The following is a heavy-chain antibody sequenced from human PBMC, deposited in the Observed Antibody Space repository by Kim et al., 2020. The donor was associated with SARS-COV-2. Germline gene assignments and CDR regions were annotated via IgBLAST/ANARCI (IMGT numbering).Heavy chain of an antibody. Sequence: SVKVSCKASGGTFSSYAISWVRQAPGQGLEWMGRIIPILGIANYAQKFQGRVTITADKSTSTAYMELSSLRSEDTAVYYCARGDDTAMVQGAFDIWGQGTMVTVSS. CDR2: IIPILGIA. D-gene: IGHD5-18*01. V-gene: IGHV1-69*04. CDR3: ARGDDTAMVQGAFDI. CDR1: GGTFSSYA. J-gene: IGHJ3*02.